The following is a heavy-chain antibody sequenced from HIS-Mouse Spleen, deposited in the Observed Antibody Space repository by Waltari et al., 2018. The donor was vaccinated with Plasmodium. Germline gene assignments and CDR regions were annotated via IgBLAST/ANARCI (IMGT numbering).Heavy chain of an antibody. D-gene: IGHD3-3*01. CDR2: INHSGST. Sequence: QVQLQQWGAGLLKPSETLSLTCAVYGVSFSGSYWSWIRQPPGKGLEWIGEINHSGSTNYNPSLKSRVTISVDTSKNQFSLKLSSVTAADTAVYYCARAYYDFWSGYRFDYWGQGTLVTVSS. CDR1: GVSFSGSY. V-gene: IGHV4-34*01. CDR3: ARAYYDFWSGYRFDY. J-gene: IGHJ4*02.